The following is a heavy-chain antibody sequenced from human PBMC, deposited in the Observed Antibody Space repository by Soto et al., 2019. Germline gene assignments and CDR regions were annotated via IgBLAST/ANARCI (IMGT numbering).Heavy chain of an antibody. D-gene: IGHD6-13*01. CDR1: GYTFSNFW. V-gene: IGHV5-51*01. J-gene: IGHJ4*02. Sequence: PGESLKISFQCSGYTFSNFWIAWVRQLPGKGLEWMGIIYPGDYETRYSPSFHGKVTISVDKSIGTAYLQWHSLEASDSAFYFCARSPRSSPYFDFWGQGALVTVSS. CDR2: IYPGDYET. CDR3: ARSPRSSPYFDF.